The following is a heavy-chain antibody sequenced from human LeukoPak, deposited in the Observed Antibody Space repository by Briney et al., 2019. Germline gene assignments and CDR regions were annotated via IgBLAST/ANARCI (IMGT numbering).Heavy chain of an antibody. CDR1: GFTFSRHW. V-gene: IGHV3-7*01. D-gene: IGHD4-17*01. CDR2: IKQDGSQ. CDR3: ARGPDYGDRLDFFDY. Sequence: GGSLRLSCAASGFTFSRHWMGWVRQAPRMGPEWVASIKQDGSQYYVDSVKGRFIISRDNAKNSLYLQMNSLRAEDTAVYSCARGPDYGDRLDFFDYWGQGTLVTVSS. J-gene: IGHJ4*02.